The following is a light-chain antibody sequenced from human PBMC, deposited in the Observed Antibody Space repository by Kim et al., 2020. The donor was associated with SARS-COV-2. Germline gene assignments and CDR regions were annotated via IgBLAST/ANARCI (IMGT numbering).Light chain of an antibody. CDR2: GVS. V-gene: IGKV3-20*01. J-gene: IGKJ4*01. CDR3: QLYNTSPPGLT. Sequence: EVVLTQSPGSLSLSPGDRATLFCRASQNVDNNYLAWYQQKPGRAPRLLIYGVSNRATGIPDRFSGTGSATDFTLTVTRLDPEDFAMYYCQLYNTSPPGLTFGGGTKVDIK. CDR1: QNVDNNY.